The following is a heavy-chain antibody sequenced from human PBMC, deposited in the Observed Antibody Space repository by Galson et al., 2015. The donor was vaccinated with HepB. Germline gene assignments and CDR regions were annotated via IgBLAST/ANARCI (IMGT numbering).Heavy chain of an antibody. J-gene: IGHJ4*02. CDR2: INAGNGNT. Sequence: SVKVSCKASGYTFTSYAMHWVRQAPGQRLEWMGWINAGNGNTKYSQKFQGRVTITRDTSASTAYMELSSLRSEDTAVYYCARSPRSGWYFSEYYFDYWGQGTLVTVSS. CDR1: GYTFTSYA. CDR3: ARSPRSGWYFSEYYFDY. V-gene: IGHV1-3*01. D-gene: IGHD6-19*01.